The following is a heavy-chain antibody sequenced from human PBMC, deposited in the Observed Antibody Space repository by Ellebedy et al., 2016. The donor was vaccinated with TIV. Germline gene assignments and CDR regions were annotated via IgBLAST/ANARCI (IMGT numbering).Heavy chain of an antibody. CDR1: GFSVSSTY. V-gene: IGHV3-66*01. Sequence: GESLKISCVASGFSVSSTYMSWVRQAPGKRLEWVSVSYIDGTTYYAESVKGRFAIFRDISKNTLYLRMSSLRAEDTGAYYCATENFNDVDMDLWGVFNLWGQGAMVAVSS. J-gene: IGHJ3*01. CDR2: SYIDGTT. CDR3: ATENFNDVDMDLWGVFNL. D-gene: IGHD5/OR15-5a*01.